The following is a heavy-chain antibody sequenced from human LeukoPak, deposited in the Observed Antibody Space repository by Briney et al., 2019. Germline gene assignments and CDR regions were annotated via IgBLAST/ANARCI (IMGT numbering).Heavy chain of an antibody. Sequence: ETLSLTCTVXGGXISXXYWSWIRXPPGKXLEXIXXXYYSGSTNYNPSLKSRVTISVDTSKNQFSLKLSSVTAADTAVYYCARLGDEIWYYYDSSGYRGHDYWGQGTLVTVSS. J-gene: IGHJ4*02. V-gene: IGHV4-59*12. CDR2: XYYSGST. CDR1: GGXISXXY. CDR3: ARLGDEIWYYYDSSGYRGHDY. D-gene: IGHD3-22*01.